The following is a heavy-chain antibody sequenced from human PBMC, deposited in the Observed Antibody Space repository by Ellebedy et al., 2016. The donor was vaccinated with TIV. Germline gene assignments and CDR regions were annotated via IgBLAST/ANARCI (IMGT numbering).Heavy chain of an antibody. CDR3: AREGRDGDYADV. Sequence: AASVKVSCKASGYTFTNYGISWVRQAPGQGLEWMGSISPYNGNTNVAHKLQGRVTMSTDTSTSTAYMELRSLRSDDTAVYYCAREGRDGDYADVWGKGTTVSVSS. D-gene: IGHD4-17*01. J-gene: IGHJ6*03. CDR1: GYTFTNYG. CDR2: ISPYNGNT. V-gene: IGHV1-18*01.